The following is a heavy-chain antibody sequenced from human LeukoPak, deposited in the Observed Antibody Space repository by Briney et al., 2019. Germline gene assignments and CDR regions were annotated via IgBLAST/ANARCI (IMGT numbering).Heavy chain of an antibody. CDR3: ARRDSGSYSYFDY. D-gene: IGHD1-26*01. V-gene: IGHV4-4*09. Sequence: PSETLSLTCTVSGDSISSYYWSWIRQPPGKGLEWIGYIYTSGYTSYNPSLKSRVTISLDTSKNQFSLKLSSVTAADTPVYYCARRDSGSYSYFDYWGQGTLVTVSS. J-gene: IGHJ4*02. CDR2: IYTSGYT. CDR1: GDSISSYY.